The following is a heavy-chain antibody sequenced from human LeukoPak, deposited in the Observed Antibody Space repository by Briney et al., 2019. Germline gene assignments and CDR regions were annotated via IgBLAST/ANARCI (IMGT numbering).Heavy chain of an antibody. CDR2: ISHDGSNR. D-gene: IGHD5-12*01. CDR1: GFTSSSYT. Sequence: PGRSLRLSCAASGFTSSSYTMHWVRQAPGKGLEWVALISHDGSNRYYSDSVKGRSTISRDDSKSTLYLQMNSLRVEDTAVYYCARVGRVWQPLGYFFDYWGQGTLVTVSS. CDR3: ARVGRVWQPLGYFFDY. V-gene: IGHV3-30*01. J-gene: IGHJ4*02.